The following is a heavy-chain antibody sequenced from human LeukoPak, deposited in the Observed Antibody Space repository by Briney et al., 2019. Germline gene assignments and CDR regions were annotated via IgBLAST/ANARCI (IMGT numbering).Heavy chain of an antibody. CDR1: GGSISSGSYY. CDR3: ARDQLLGEYDFWSGFEP. CDR2: IYTSGST. Sequence: SETLSLTCTVSGGSISSGSYYWSWIRQPAGKGLEWIGRIYTSGSTNYNPSLKSRVTISVDTSKNQFSLKLSSVTAADTAVYYCARDQLLGEYDFWSGFEPWGQGTLVTVSS. J-gene: IGHJ5*02. D-gene: IGHD3-3*01. V-gene: IGHV4-61*02.